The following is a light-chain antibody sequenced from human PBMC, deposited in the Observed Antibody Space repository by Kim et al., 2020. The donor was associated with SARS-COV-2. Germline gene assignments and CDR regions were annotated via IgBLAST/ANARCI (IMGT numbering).Light chain of an antibody. CDR1: SYAVGSSNL. V-gene: IGLV2-23*02. J-gene: IGLJ2*01. Sequence: PGQSITISCTGTSYAVGSSNLVSWYQQHPGKAPKLMIYEVSKRPSGVSNRFSGSKSGNTASLTISGLQAEDEADYYCCSYAGSSTLFGGGTQLTVL. CDR2: EVS. CDR3: CSYAGSSTL.